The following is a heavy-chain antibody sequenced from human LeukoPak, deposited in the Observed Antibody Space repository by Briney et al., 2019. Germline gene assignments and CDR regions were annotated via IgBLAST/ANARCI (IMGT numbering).Heavy chain of an antibody. J-gene: IGHJ4*02. Sequence: GASVKVSCKASGGTFNSYAISWVRQAPGQGLEWMGGIIPIFGTANYAQKFQGRVTITTDESTSTAYRELSSLRSEDTAVYYCARGNNKGYCSGGSCRRRTYYFDYWGQGTLVTVSS. CDR1: GGTFNSYA. CDR3: ARGNNKGYCSGGSCRRRTYYFDY. CDR2: IIPIFGTA. D-gene: IGHD2-15*01. V-gene: IGHV1-69*05.